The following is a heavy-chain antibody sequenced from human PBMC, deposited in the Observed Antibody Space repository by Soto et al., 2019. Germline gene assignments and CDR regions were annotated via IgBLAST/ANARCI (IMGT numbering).Heavy chain of an antibody. CDR2: ISWNSGSI. D-gene: IGHD2-8*01. Sequence: GGSLRLSCAASGFTFDDYAMHWVRQAPGKGLEWVSGISWNSGSIGYADSVKGVFTISRDNAKNSLYLQMNSLRAEDTALYYCAKGDCTNGVCYTLSGLFDYWGQGTLVTVSS. CDR3: AKGDCTNGVCYTLSGLFDY. CDR1: GFTFDDYA. V-gene: IGHV3-9*01. J-gene: IGHJ4*02.